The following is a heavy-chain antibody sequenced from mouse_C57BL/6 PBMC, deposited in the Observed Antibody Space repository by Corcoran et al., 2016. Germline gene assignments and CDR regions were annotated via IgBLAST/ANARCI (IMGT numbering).Heavy chain of an antibody. CDR1: GYTFTDYN. J-gene: IGHJ3*01. D-gene: IGHD1-1*01. CDR3: ARGDYYGSSWWFAY. CDR2: INPNNGGT. Sequence: EVQLQQSGPELVKPGASVKIPCKASGYTFTDYNMDWVKQSHGKSLEWIGDINPNNGGTIYNQKFKDKATLTVDKSSSTAYMELRSLTSEDTAVYYCARGDYYGSSWWFAYWGQGTLVTVSA. V-gene: IGHV1-18*01.